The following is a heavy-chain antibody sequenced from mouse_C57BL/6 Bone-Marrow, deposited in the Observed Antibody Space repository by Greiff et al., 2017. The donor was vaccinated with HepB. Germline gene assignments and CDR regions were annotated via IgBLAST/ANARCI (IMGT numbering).Heavy chain of an antibody. CDR3: ARDGDYSNFAMDY. D-gene: IGHD2-5*01. J-gene: IGHJ4*01. V-gene: IGHV5-4*01. Sequence: EVQLQESGGGLVKPGGSLKLSCAASGFTFSSYAMSWVRQTPEKRLEWVATISDGGSYTYYPDNVKGRFTISRDNAKNNLYLQMSHLKSEDTAMYYCARDGDYSNFAMDYWGQGTSVTVSS. CDR1: GFTFSSYA. CDR2: ISDGGSYT.